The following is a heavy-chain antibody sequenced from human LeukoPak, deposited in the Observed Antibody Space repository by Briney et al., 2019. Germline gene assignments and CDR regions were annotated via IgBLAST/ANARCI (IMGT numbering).Heavy chain of an antibody. J-gene: IGHJ4*02. CDR3: ARGPMYYYGSGSYPFDY. V-gene: IGHV4-59*01. CDR1: GGSISSYY. D-gene: IGHD3-10*01. CDR2: IYHTGST. Sequence: SETLSLTCTVSGGSISSYYWSWIRQPPGKGLEWIGYIYHTGSTKYNPSLKSRVTISVDTSKNQFSLKLSSVTAADTAVYYCARGPMYYYGSGSYPFDYWGQGTLVTVSS.